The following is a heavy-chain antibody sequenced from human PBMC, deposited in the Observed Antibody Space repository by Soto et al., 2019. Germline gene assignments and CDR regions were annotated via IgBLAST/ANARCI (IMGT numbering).Heavy chain of an antibody. V-gene: IGHV3-15*07. CDR3: TTDLSWFGEAQVF. CDR2: IKSKTDGGTT. Sequence: EVQLVESGGGLVKPGESLRLSCGASAFTLSNAWMNWVRQDPGKGLEWVGRIKSKTDGGTTDYAAPVKGRFIISRDDSKNTLYLQMNSLKTEDTAVYYCTTDLSWFGEAQVFWGQGTLVTVSS. J-gene: IGHJ4*02. D-gene: IGHD3-10*01. CDR1: AFTLSNAW.